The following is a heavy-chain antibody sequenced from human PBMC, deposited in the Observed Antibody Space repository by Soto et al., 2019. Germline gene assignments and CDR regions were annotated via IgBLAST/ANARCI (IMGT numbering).Heavy chain of an antibody. CDR2: ILSDGTKT. V-gene: IGHV3-33*01. CDR3: AGGGINYGDYRSMDV. D-gene: IGHD4-17*01. J-gene: IGHJ6*03. CDR1: GFTFTTDG. Sequence: PGGSLRLSCLASGFTFTTDGMHWVRQAPGKGLGWVAVILSDGTKTFYVDSVKGRFTISRDNSKKTLYLQMNSLKDEYTAVYYCAGGGINYGDYRSMDVWDKGTMVTVSS.